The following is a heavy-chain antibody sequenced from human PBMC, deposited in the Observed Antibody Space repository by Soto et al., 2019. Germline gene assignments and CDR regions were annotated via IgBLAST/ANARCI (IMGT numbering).Heavy chain of an antibody. V-gene: IGHV3-21*01. Sequence: PGGSLRLSCAASGFTFSSYSMNWVRQAPGKGLEWVSSISSSSSYIYYADSVKGRFTISRDNAKNSLYLQMNSLRAEDTAVYYCARVKQGYYYDSSGRFYGMDVWGQGTTVTVSS. CDR3: ARVKQGYYYDSSGRFYGMDV. D-gene: IGHD3-22*01. CDR2: ISSSSSYI. J-gene: IGHJ6*02. CDR1: GFTFSSYS.